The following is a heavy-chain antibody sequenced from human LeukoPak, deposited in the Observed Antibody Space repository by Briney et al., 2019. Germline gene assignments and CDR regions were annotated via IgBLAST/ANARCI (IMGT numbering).Heavy chain of an antibody. V-gene: IGHV4-39*01. Sequence: SETLSLTCTVSGGSVSSTTYCWSWIRQPPGKGLEWIASINYSGSTYYNPSLKSRVTISVDTSENQFSLKLSSVTAADTAVYYCARYVVYGSGKYYFDYWGQGTLVTVSS. CDR3: ARYVVYGSGKYYFDY. CDR2: INYSGST. CDR1: GGSVSSTTYC. J-gene: IGHJ4*02. D-gene: IGHD3-10*01.